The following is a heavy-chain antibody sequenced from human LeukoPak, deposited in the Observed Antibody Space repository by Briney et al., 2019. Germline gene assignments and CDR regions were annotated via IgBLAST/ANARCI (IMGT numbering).Heavy chain of an antibody. CDR3: ARENRYKWLAGGGWFDP. Sequence: PSETLSLTCAFYGGSFSGYYWTWIRQPPGKGLEWIGEINHSGSTNFHPSLKSRVTISLDTSKNQFSLTLSSLTAADTAVYYCARENRYKWLAGGGWFDPWGQGTLVTVSS. CDR2: INHSGST. CDR1: GGSFSGYY. J-gene: IGHJ5*02. V-gene: IGHV4-34*01. D-gene: IGHD6-19*01.